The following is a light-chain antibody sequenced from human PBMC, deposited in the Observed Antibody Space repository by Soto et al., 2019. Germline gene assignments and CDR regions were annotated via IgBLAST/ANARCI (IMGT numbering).Light chain of an antibody. CDR3: QQYSSLWT. J-gene: IGKJ5*01. Sequence: EIVMTQSPANVTVSPGERATLSCRASQSVTSNLAWYQKRRGQAHRLLIYGASTRATGIPISFSGSGSGTEFTLSISRLEPEDFAVYYCQQYSSLWTFGQGTRLEIK. CDR2: GAS. V-gene: IGKV3-15*01. CDR1: QSVTSN.